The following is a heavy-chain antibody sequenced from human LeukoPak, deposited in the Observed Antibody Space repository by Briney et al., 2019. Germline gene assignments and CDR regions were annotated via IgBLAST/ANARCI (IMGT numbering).Heavy chain of an antibody. CDR1: GYSFTSYW. D-gene: IGHD6-19*01. CDR2: IYPGDSDT. Sequence: GAALEISCEGSGYSFTSYWIGWVRQLPGKGLEWMGIIYPGDSDTRYSPSFQGQVTISADKSISTAYLQWSSLKASDTAMYYCARRQWLVQGTYYYYYGMDVWGQGTTVTVSS. CDR3: ARRQWLVQGTYYYYYGMDV. V-gene: IGHV5-51*01. J-gene: IGHJ6*02.